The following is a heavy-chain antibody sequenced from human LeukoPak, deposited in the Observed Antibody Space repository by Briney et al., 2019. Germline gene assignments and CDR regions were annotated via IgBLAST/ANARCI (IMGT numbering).Heavy chain of an antibody. CDR1: GFTFSSYG. D-gene: IGHD6-19*01. J-gene: IGHJ6*03. CDR2: IWYDGSNK. CDR3: ARGAVAVYYYYRDV. Sequence: GRSLRLSCAASGFTFSSYGMRSVRQAPGKGLGWVAVIWYDGSNKYYADSVKGRFTISRDNSKNTLYLQMNSLRAEDTAVYYCARGAVAVYYYYRDVWGTGTTFTVSS. V-gene: IGHV3-33*01.